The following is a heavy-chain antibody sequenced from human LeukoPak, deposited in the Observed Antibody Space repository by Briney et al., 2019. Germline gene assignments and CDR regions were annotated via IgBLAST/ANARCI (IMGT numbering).Heavy chain of an antibody. Sequence: SETLSLTRTVSGGSISSSSYYWGWIRQPPGKGLEWIGSIYYSGSTYYNPSLKSRVTISVDTSKNQFSLKLSSVTAADTAVYYCARRRGSYYPADYWGQGTLVTVSS. CDR3: ARRRGSYYPADY. CDR1: GGSISSSSYY. D-gene: IGHD1-26*01. J-gene: IGHJ4*02. V-gene: IGHV4-39*01. CDR2: IYYSGST.